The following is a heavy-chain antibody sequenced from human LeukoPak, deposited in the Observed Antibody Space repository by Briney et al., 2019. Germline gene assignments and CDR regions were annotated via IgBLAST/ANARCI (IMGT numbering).Heavy chain of an antibody. CDR1: GGSMCGYY. CDR3: ARGRVPGY. D-gene: IGHD3-9*01. Sequence: SETLSLTCSVSGGSMCGYYWSWNRQPPGKGLEWIGSIHYNGGTDYNPSLKTRVTISLDTSRSQFSLKLGSVTAADTAVYYCARGRVPGYWGQGALVTVSS. V-gene: IGHV4-59*01. CDR2: IHYNGGT. J-gene: IGHJ4*02.